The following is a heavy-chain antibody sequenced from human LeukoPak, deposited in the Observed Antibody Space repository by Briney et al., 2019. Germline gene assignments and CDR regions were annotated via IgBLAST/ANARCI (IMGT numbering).Heavy chain of an antibody. Sequence: GESLKISCKGSGYSFTSYWIGWVRQTPGKGLEWMGTIYPGDSDPRYSPSFQGQVTMSADKSISTSYLQWNSLKASDTAMYYCARTLTREPNAFDIWGQGTLVTVSS. D-gene: IGHD2-15*01. V-gene: IGHV5-51*01. J-gene: IGHJ3*02. CDR1: GYSFTSYW. CDR3: ARTLTREPNAFDI. CDR2: IYPGDSDP.